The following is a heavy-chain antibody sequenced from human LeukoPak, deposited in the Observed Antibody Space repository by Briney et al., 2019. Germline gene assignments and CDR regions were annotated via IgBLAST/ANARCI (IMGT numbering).Heavy chain of an antibody. J-gene: IGHJ3*02. CDR2: ISAYNGNT. V-gene: IGHV1-18*01. Sequence: GASVKVSCKASGYTFTSYGISWVRQAPGQGLEWMGWISAYNGNTNYAQKLQGRVTMTTDTSTSTAYMELRSLRSDDTAVYYCADYGSGSSYGAFDIWGQGTMVTVSS. D-gene: IGHD3-10*01. CDR3: ADYGSGSSYGAFDI. CDR1: GYTFTSYG.